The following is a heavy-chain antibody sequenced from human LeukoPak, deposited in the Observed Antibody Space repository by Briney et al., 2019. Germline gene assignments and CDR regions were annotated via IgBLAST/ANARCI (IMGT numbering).Heavy chain of an antibody. J-gene: IGHJ4*02. CDR3: ARQYCSGGSCYRLPATEFDY. CDR2: ISGSGGST. V-gene: IGHV3-23*01. Sequence: GGSLRLSCAASGFTFSSYAMSWVRQAPGKGLEWVSAISGSGGSTYYADSVKGRFTISRDNSKNTRYLQMNSLRAEDTAVHYCARQYCSGGSCYRLPATEFDYWGQGTLVTASS. CDR1: GFTFSSYA. D-gene: IGHD2-15*01.